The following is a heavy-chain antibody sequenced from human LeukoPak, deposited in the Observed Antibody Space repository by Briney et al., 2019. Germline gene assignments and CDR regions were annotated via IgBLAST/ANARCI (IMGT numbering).Heavy chain of an antibody. CDR2: INPGGGST. V-gene: IGHV1-46*01. D-gene: IGHD4-23*01. Sequence: GASVKVSCKASGYSXTSYYIHWVRQAPGQGLESMGIINPGGGSTSYAQKFQDRVTMTRDTSTSTVYMELNSLRSEDTAVYYCAKDLRWDHPGLDPWGQGTLVIVSS. CDR1: GYSXTSYY. J-gene: IGHJ5*02. CDR3: AKDLRWDHPGLDP.